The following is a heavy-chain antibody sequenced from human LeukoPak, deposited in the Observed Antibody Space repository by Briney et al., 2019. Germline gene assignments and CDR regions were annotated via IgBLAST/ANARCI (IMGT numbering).Heavy chain of an antibody. CDR2: MNPRSGNK. D-gene: IGHD3-22*01. J-gene: IGHJ4*02. Sequence: ASVRVSCKASGYTFSNYDINWVRQATGQGLEWMGWMNPRSGNKGYVDKFQGRVSMTVDTSINTAYLELSGLRSEDTAVYFCARDAQYSSAWNFDYWGQGTVATVSS. CDR1: GYTFSNYD. CDR3: ARDAQYSSAWNFDY. V-gene: IGHV1-8*01.